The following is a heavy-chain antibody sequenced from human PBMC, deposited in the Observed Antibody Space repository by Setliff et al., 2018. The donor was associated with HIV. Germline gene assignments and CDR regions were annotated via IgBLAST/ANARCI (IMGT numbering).Heavy chain of an antibody. CDR2: INIRSGNT. V-gene: IGHV1-2*02. CDR1: GYSFTTSG. Sequence: ASVKVSCKASGYSFTTSGVSWVRQAPGQGLEWMGWINIRSGNTNYAQKFQGRVTMTRDTSLTTVYMELTSLRSDDTAVYYCARDHSGKRLHDAFDIWGQGTMVTVSS. CDR3: ARDHSGKRLHDAFDI. J-gene: IGHJ3*02. D-gene: IGHD2-15*01.